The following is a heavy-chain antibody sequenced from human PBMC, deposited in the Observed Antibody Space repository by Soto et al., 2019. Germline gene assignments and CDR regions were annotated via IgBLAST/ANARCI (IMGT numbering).Heavy chain of an antibody. CDR1: GFTFSSYS. D-gene: IGHD6-19*01. J-gene: IGHJ6*02. CDR3: ARVAVADPYYYYYGMDV. V-gene: IGHV3-21*01. Sequence: PGGSLRLSCAASGFTFSSYSMNWVRQAPGKGLEWVSSISSSSSHIYYADSVKGRFTISRDNAKNSLYLQMNSLRAEDTAVYYCARVAVADPYYYYYGMDVWGQGTTVTVSS. CDR2: ISSSSSHI.